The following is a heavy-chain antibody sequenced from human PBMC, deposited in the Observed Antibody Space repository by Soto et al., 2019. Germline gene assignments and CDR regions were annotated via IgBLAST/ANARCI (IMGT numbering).Heavy chain of an antibody. CDR1: GGSISSYY. CDR3: AKDGAAGSVLDV. Sequence: SETLSLTCTVSGGSISSYYWSWIRQPPGKGLEWIGYIYYSGSTNYNPSLKSRVTISVDTSKNQFSLKLSSVTAADTAVYYCAKDGAAGSVLDVWGQGTTVTVS. D-gene: IGHD6-13*01. V-gene: IGHV4-59*12. J-gene: IGHJ6*02. CDR2: IYYSGST.